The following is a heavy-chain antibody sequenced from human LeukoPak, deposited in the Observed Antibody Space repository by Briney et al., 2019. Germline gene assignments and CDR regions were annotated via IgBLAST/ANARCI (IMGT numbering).Heavy chain of an antibody. V-gene: IGHV3-9*01. Sequence: GGSLRLSCAASGFTFDDYAMHWVRQAPGKGLVRVSGISWNSGSIGYADSVKGRFTISRDNAKNSLHLQMNSLRAEDTAVYYCARGVYAFDIWGQGTMVTVSS. CDR3: ARGVYAFDI. CDR1: GFTFDDYA. J-gene: IGHJ3*02. CDR2: ISWNSGSI. D-gene: IGHD3-10*01.